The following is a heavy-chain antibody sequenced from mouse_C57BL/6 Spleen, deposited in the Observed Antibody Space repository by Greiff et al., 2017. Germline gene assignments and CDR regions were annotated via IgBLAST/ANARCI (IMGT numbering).Heavy chain of an antibody. V-gene: IGHV1-22*01. CDR3: ASGGWAMDY. CDR1: GYTFTDYN. D-gene: IGHD1-1*02. CDR2: INPNNGGT. J-gene: IGHJ4*01. Sequence: VQLQQSGPELVKPGASVKMSCKASGYTFTDYNMHWVKQSHGKSLEWIGYINPNNGGTSYNQKFKGKATLTVNKSSSTAYMELRSLTSEDSAVYDCASGGWAMDYWGQGTSVTVSS.